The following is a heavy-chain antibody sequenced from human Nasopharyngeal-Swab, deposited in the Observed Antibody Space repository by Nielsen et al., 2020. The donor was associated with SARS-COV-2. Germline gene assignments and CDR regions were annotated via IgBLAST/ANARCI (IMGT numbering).Heavy chain of an antibody. CDR3: ARDHSSSSSWWFDP. CDR2: INPGGDYT. CDR1: GYTFTRNY. D-gene: IGHD6-6*01. V-gene: IGHV1-46*01. Sequence: ASVKVSCKASGYTFTRNYIHWIRQAPGQGLEWMGIINPGGDYTNYAQKFQGRVTVTKDTFTSTVYMELSSLRSEDTAVYYCARDHSSSSSWWFDPWGQGTLVTVSS. J-gene: IGHJ5*02.